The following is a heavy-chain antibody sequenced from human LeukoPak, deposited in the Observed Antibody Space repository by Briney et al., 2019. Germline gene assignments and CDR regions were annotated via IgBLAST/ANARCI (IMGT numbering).Heavy chain of an antibody. CDR3: TAPNWGESRFDY. CDR2: IKTKTDGGA. Sequence: GGSLRLSCATSGFSFNDAWMNWVRQAPGKGLEWVGRIKTKTDGGADFAVPVKGRLSISRDDSTDTLYLQMNSLKTEDTAVYYCTAPNWGESRFDYWGQGILVTVSS. D-gene: IGHD7-27*01. J-gene: IGHJ4*02. V-gene: IGHV3-15*01. CDR1: GFSFNDAW.